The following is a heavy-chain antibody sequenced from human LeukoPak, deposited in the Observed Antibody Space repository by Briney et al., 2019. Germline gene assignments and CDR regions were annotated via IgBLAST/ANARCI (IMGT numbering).Heavy chain of an antibody. CDR2: INPDGSET. CDR3: ARDLYSPPDV. J-gene: IGHJ6*02. CDR1: GFNFHNYW. V-gene: IGHV3-7*01. Sequence: GGSLRLSCVVPGFNFHNYWMTWVRQAPGKGLEWLAIINPDGSETSYEDSVKGRFIVSRDNDNNSLSLDLTSVRAEDTALYYCARDLYSPPDVWGQGTSVTVSS. D-gene: IGHD2-21*01.